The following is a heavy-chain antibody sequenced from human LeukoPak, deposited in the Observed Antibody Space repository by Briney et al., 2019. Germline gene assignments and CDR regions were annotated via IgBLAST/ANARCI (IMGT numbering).Heavy chain of an antibody. Sequence: PGGSLRLSCAASGLTFSSHWMHWVRQAPGKGLVWVSRITNDGSSTTYADSVKGRFTISRDNAKNSLYLQMNSLRDEDTAVYYCAREGLYSSSWSDDAFDIWGQGTMVTVSS. J-gene: IGHJ3*02. D-gene: IGHD6-13*01. CDR3: AREGLYSSSWSDDAFDI. CDR2: ITNDGSST. V-gene: IGHV3-74*01. CDR1: GLTFSSHW.